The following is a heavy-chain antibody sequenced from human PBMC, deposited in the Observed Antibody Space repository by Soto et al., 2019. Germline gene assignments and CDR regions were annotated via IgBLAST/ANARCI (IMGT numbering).Heavy chain of an antibody. Sequence: QVQLVQSGAEVKKPGSSVKVSCKASGGTFSSYTISWVRQAPGQGLEWMGRIIPILGIANYAQKFQGRVTITADKSTSTAYMELISLRSEDTAVYYCARAYYGSGSYPDFDYWDQGTLVTVSS. J-gene: IGHJ4*02. V-gene: IGHV1-69*02. CDR2: IIPILGIA. CDR1: GGTFSSYT. CDR3: ARAYYGSGSYPDFDY. D-gene: IGHD3-10*01.